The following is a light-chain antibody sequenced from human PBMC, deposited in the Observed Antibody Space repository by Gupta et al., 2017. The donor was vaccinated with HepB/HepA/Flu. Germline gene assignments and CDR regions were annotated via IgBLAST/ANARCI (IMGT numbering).Light chain of an antibody. CDR3: QSDDSSLSGSV. CDR1: SSNFGAGYD. Sequence: QSVLTQPPSVSGAPGQRVTISCTGSSSNFGAGYDVHWYQQLPGTAPKLLIYGNNNRPSGVPDRFSGSKSGTSASLAITGLQAEDEADYYCQSDDSSLSGSVFGGGTKLTVL. V-gene: IGLV1-40*01. J-gene: IGLJ3*02. CDR2: GNN.